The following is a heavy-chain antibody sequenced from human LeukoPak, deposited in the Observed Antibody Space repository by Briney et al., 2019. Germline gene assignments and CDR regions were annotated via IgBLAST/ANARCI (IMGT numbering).Heavy chain of an antibody. Sequence: PSETLSLTCAVYGGSFSGYYWSWIRQPPGKGLEWIGEINHSGSANYNPSLKSRVTISVDTSKNQFSLKLSSVTAADTAVYYCARSSVLQRYFDWSHYYFDYWGQGTLVTVSS. D-gene: IGHD3-9*01. V-gene: IGHV4-34*01. CDR1: GGSFSGYY. J-gene: IGHJ4*02. CDR2: INHSGSA. CDR3: ARSSVLQRYFDWSHYYFDY.